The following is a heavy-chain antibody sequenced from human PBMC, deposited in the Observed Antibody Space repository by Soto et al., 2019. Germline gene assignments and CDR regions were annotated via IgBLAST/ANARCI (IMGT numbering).Heavy chain of an antibody. Sequence: ASVKVSFKVSGYTLTELSMHWVRQAPGKGLEWMGGFDPEDGETIYAQKFQGRVTMTEDTSTDTAYMELSSLRSEDTAVYYCATFTGYCSRTSCYGVLYYYGMDVCGQGPTVTVSS. J-gene: IGHJ6*02. CDR1: GYTLTELS. D-gene: IGHD2-2*01. CDR3: ATFTGYCSRTSCYGVLYYYGMDV. CDR2: FDPEDGET. V-gene: IGHV1-24*01.